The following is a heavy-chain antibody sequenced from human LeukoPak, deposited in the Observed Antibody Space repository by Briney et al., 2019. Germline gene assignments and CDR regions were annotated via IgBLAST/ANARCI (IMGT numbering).Heavy chain of an antibody. D-gene: IGHD3-16*01. J-gene: IGHJ4*02. CDR3: ARQIYWGSEYFDF. CDR1: GGSISSGGYY. Sequence: SQTLSLTCTVSGGSISSGGYYWSWIRQPPGKGLEWIGHIYYTGTTKYNPSLKSRAAIIIDTSKNEFSLRLSSVTASDTAMYFCARQIYWGSEYFDFWGQGTLVTVSS. V-gene: IGHV4-61*09. CDR2: IYYTGTT.